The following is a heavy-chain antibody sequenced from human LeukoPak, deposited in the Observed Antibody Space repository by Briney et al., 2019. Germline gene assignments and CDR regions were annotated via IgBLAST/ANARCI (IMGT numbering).Heavy chain of an antibody. J-gene: IGHJ4*02. V-gene: IGHV3-21*01. CDR2: ISSSISYI. CDR3: ARDAHYDFWSGYYSTWPLGY. Sequence: GGSLRLSCAASGFTFSRNSIHWVRQAPGKGLEWVSSISSSISYIYYADSVKGRFTISRDNAKNSLYLQMNSLRAEDTAVYYCARDAHYDFWSGYYSTWPLGYWGQGTLVTVSS. D-gene: IGHD3-3*01. CDR1: GFTFSRNS.